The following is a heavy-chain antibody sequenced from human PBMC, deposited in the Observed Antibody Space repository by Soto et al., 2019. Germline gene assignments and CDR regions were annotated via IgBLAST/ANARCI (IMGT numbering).Heavy chain of an antibody. Sequence: PSQTLSLTCAISGDSVSSNSAAWNWIRQSPSRGLEWLGRTYYRSKWYNDYAVSVKSRITINPDTSKNQFSLQLNSVTPEDTAVYHCARVEYSSPSSAYYYGMDVWGQGTTVTVSS. CDR2: TYYRSKWYN. CDR1: GDSVSSNSAA. J-gene: IGHJ6*02. CDR3: ARVEYSSPSSAYYYGMDV. D-gene: IGHD6-6*01. V-gene: IGHV6-1*01.